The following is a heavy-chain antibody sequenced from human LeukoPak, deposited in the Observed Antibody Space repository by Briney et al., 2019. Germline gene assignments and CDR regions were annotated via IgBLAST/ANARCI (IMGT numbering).Heavy chain of an antibody. J-gene: IGHJ4*02. D-gene: IGHD5-24*01. V-gene: IGHV5-51*01. CDR1: GYSFISYW. CDR2: IYPGDSDT. CDR3: ARHEKMATIMADY. Sequence: GESLKISCKGSGYSFISYWIGWVRQMLGKGLEWMGIIYPGDSDTRYSPSFQGQVTISADKSISTAYLQWSSLKASDTAMYYCARHEKMATIMADYWGQGTLVTVSS.